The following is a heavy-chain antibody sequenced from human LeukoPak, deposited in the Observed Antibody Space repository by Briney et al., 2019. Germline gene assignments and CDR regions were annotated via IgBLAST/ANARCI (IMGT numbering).Heavy chain of an antibody. J-gene: IGHJ4*02. CDR3: AGTYGGKFDY. CDR2: IYYSGNT. V-gene: IGHV4-59*01. CDR1: GGSISSYY. Sequence: SETLSLTCTVSGGSISSYYWSWIRQPPGKGLEWIGYIYYSGNTNCNPSLKSRVTISVDTSKNQFSLKLSSVTAADTAVYYCAGTYGGKFDYWGQGTLVTVSS. D-gene: IGHD4-23*01.